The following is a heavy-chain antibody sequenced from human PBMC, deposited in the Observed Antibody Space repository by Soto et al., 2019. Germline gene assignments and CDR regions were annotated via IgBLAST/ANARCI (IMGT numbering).Heavy chain of an antibody. CDR3: ARIAYCSGGSCFPTGEDY. D-gene: IGHD2-15*01. CDR1: GFSLSNARMG. Sequence: QVTLKESGPVLVKPTETLTLTCTVSGFSLSNARMGVRWIRQPPGKALEWLAHIFSNDEKFYSPSLKSRLTISEDTSKSQVVLTMTNMDPVDTATYYCARIAYCSGGSCFPTGEDYWGQGTLVTVSS. V-gene: IGHV2-26*01. J-gene: IGHJ4*02. CDR2: IFSNDEK.